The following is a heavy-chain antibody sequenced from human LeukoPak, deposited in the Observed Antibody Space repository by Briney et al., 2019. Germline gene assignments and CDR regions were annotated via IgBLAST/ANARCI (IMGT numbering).Heavy chain of an antibody. J-gene: IGHJ3*02. CDR2: SSGYNDDT. D-gene: IGHD2-15*01. V-gene: IGHV1-18*01. Sequence: ASVKVSCKASGYTFSNFGISWVRQAPGQGLEWMGWSSGYNDDTHYAQKCQGRVTMTTDTSTNTAYMDLRSLRTDDTAIYYCAKDFYNSGGRWYDCFDIWGQGTMVTVSS. CDR1: GYTFSNFG. CDR3: AKDFYNSGGRWYDCFDI.